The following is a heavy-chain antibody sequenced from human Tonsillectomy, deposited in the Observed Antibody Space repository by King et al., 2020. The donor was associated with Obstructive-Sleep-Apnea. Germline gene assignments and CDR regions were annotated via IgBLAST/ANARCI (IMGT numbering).Heavy chain of an antibody. V-gene: IGHV4-39*07. Sequence: QLQESGPGLVKPSETLSLTCNVSGDSISTSSYYWGWIRQPPGKGLQWIGTIYYNGSPHYNPSLKSRVTISVDTSKNQFSLKLSSVTAADPAVYYCAREPPPSMVRGDRNDYWGQGTLVIVSS. J-gene: IGHJ4*02. CDR2: IYYNGSP. CDR3: AREPPPSMVRGDRNDY. D-gene: IGHD3-10*01. CDR1: GDSISTSSYY.